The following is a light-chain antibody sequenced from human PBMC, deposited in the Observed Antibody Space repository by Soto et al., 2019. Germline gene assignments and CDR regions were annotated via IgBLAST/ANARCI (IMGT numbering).Light chain of an antibody. J-gene: IGKJ1*01. CDR3: QQSYTTPRT. CDR2: AAS. V-gene: IGKV1-39*01. Sequence: DIQMTQSPSSLSASVGDRVSVTCRASQSISTFLNWYQQRPGEAPKLLIYAASSLQSCVPSRFSGSGSEADFTLTIGILQPEDFATYYCQQSYTTPRTFCQGTEVEVK. CDR1: QSISTF.